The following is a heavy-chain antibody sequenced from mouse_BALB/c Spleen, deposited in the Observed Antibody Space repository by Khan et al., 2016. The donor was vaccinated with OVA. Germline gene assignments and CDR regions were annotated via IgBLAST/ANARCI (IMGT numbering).Heavy chain of an antibody. J-gene: IGHJ1*01. Sequence: QMQLEESGPGLVAPSQSLSITCTVSGFSLTSYGVHWVRQPPGKGLEWLGVIWAGGSTTYNSALLSRLSISKDNSKNQVFLKMNSLQTDDTAMYYCARGTTVESYWYFDVWGAGTTVTVSS. CDR3: ARGTTVESYWYFDV. D-gene: IGHD1-1*01. CDR2: IWAGGST. V-gene: IGHV2-9*02. CDR1: GFSLTSYG.